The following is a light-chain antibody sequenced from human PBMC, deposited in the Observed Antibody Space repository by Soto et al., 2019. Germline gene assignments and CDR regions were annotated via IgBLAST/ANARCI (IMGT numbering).Light chain of an antibody. Sequence: EIVLTQSPATLSLSPGERATLSCRASQSVSSYLAWFQQKPGQAPRLLIYDASNRATGIPARFSGSGSETDFTLTISNLEPEDFAVYYCQQHSHWPPWTFGQGTKVDIK. V-gene: IGKV3-11*01. CDR1: QSVSSY. CDR2: DAS. J-gene: IGKJ1*01. CDR3: QQHSHWPPWT.